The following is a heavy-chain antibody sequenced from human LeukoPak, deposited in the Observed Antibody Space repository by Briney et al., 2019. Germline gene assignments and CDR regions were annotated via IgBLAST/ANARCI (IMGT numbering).Heavy chain of an antibody. CDR2: ISSTSNYI. Sequence: GGSLRLSCAASGFTFSTYTMNWVRQAPGKGLEWTSIISSTSNYIYYADSVKGRFTISRDNAKNSLYLQMNSLRVEDTAVYYCARDQYVVAAAHDYWGQGGLVTVSS. CDR1: GFTFSTYT. D-gene: IGHD2-2*01. V-gene: IGHV3-21*01. CDR3: ARDQYVVAAAHDY. J-gene: IGHJ4*02.